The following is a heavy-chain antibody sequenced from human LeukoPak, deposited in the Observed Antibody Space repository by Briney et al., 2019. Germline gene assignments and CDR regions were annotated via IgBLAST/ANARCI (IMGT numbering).Heavy chain of an antibody. V-gene: IGHV4-31*03. J-gene: IGHJ4*02. CDR3: ARDRSNYDSWSGPAGY. D-gene: IGHD3-3*01. Sequence: PSQTLSLTCTVSGGSISSGGYYWSWIRQHPGKGLEWIGYIYYSGSTNYNPSLKSRVTISVDTSKNQFSLKLSSVTAADTAVYYCARDRSNYDSWSGPAGYWGQGTLVTVSS. CDR1: GGSISSGGYY. CDR2: IYYSGST.